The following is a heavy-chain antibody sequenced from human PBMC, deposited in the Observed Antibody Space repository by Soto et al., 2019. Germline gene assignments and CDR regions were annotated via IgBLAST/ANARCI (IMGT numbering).Heavy chain of an antibody. CDR3: ARRGMVRGVPSNWFDS. CDR2: ISAYNGNT. J-gene: IGHJ5*01. CDR1: GYTFTSYG. Sequence: QVQLVQSGAEVKKPGASVKVSCKASGYTFTSYGISWVRQAPGQGLEWMVWISAYNGNTNYAQKLQGRVTMTTDTSTSTAYMELRSLRYDDTAVYYCARRGMVRGVPSNWFDSWGQGTLVTFSS. V-gene: IGHV1-18*01. D-gene: IGHD3-10*01.